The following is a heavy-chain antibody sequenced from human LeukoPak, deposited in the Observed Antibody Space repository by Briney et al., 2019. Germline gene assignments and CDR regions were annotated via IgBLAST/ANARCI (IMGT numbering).Heavy chain of an antibody. V-gene: IGHV4-39*07. Sequence: SETLSLTCTVSGGSVIRSSDLWVWIRQPPGKGLEWLGEIFYTGSPNYNPSFKSRITMSVDKSNNQFSLILTSVTVADTAVYYCARDGASYYDHWGQGILVTVTS. J-gene: IGHJ5*02. CDR2: IFYTGSP. D-gene: IGHD3-10*01. CDR3: ARDGASYYDH. CDR1: GGSVIRSSDL.